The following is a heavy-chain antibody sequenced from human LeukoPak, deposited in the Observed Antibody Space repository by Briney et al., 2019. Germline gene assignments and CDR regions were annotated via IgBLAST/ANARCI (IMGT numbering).Heavy chain of an antibody. CDR2: ISGSGGST. V-gene: IGHV3-23*01. D-gene: IGHD3-10*01. Sequence: GGSLRLSCAASGFTFSSYAVSWVRQAPGKGLEWVSAISGSGGSTYYADSVKGRFTISRDNSKNTLYLQMNSLRAEDTAVYYCAKAVWFGELFGPVDYWGQGTLVTVSS. J-gene: IGHJ4*02. CDR3: AKAVWFGELFGPVDY. CDR1: GFTFSSYA.